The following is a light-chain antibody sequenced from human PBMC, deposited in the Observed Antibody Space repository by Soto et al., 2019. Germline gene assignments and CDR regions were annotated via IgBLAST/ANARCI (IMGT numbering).Light chain of an antibody. CDR1: QSVSSSY. V-gene: IGKV3-20*01. CDR3: QQHRSSPPSWT. CDR2: GAS. Sequence: EIVLTQSPGTLSLPPGERATLSCRASQSVSSSYLAWYQQKPSQPPRLLIFGASSRATGIPDRFSGSGSGTDFTLTISRLEPEDFAVYYCQQHRSSPPSWTFGQGTKVEIK. J-gene: IGKJ1*01.